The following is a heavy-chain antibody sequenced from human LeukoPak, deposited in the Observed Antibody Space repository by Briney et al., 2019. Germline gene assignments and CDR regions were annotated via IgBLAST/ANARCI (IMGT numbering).Heavy chain of an antibody. D-gene: IGHD3-16*02. CDR3: AKVKDDGYLKNYLDY. CDR2: ISYDGSNK. Sequence: QTAGSLRLSCAASGFTFSNYGMHWVRQAPGKGLEWVAVISYDGSNKYYADSVKGRFTISRDKSKNTLYLQMNSLRAEDTAMYYCAKVKDDGYLKNYLDYWGQGTLVTVSS. J-gene: IGHJ4*02. CDR1: GFTFSNYG. V-gene: IGHV3-30*18.